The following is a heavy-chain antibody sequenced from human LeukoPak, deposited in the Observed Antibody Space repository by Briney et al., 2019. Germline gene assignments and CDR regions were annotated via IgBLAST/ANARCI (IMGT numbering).Heavy chain of an antibody. CDR3: ARELIHRGGSYPDY. J-gene: IGHJ4*02. CDR1: RDNVSSNSVA. V-gene: IGHV6-1*01. CDR2: TYYRSKWYN. Sequence: SQTLSLTCAITRDNVSSNSVAWTWIRKSTSRGLHRLRRTYYRSKWYNDYAVSVKSRITINPDTSKNQFSLQLNSVTPEDTAVYFCARELIHRGGSYPDYWGQGTLVTVSS. D-gene: IGHD1-26*01.